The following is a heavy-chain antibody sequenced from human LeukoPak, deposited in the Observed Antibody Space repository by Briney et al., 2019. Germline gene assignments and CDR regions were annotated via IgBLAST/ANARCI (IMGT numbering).Heavy chain of an antibody. CDR1: GFTFSSYG. CDR3: ATPTSGYSSGWYYVSADDPSSAFQH. J-gene: IGHJ1*01. CDR2: ISYDGSNK. D-gene: IGHD6-19*01. Sequence: GGSLRLSCAASGFTFSSYGMHWVRQAPGKGLEWVAVISYDGSNKYYADSVKGRFTISRDNSKNTLYLQMNSLRAEDTAVYYCATPTSGYSSGWYYVSADDPSSAFQHWGQGTLVTVSS. V-gene: IGHV3-30*03.